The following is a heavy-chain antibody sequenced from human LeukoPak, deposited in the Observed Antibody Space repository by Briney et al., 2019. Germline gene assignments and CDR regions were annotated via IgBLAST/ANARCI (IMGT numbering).Heavy chain of an antibody. CDR2: THHSGTT. J-gene: IGHJ3*02. CDR1: GGSITSINW. V-gene: IGHV4-4*02. CDR3: ATFSVVVLSPYDAFDI. Sequence: SETLSLTCGVSGGSITSINWWNWVRQPPGKGLEWIGETHHSGTTNYNPSLRSRVIISVDTSKNRFSLKLSSVTAADTAMYYCATFSVVVLSPYDAFDIWGQGTMVTVSS. D-gene: IGHD5/OR15-5a*01.